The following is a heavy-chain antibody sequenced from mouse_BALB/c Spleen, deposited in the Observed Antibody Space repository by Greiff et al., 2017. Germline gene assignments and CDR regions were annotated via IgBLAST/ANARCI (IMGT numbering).Heavy chain of an antibody. V-gene: IGHV1-80*01. CDR3: ARTHYYGSSSLDY. CDR2: IYPGDGDT. Sequence: QVQLQQSGAELVRPGSSVKISCKASGYAFSSYWMNWVMQRPGQGLEWIGQIYPGDGDTNYNGKFKGKATLTADKSSSTAYMDLRSLTSEDSAVYYCARTHYYGSSSLDYWGQGTTLTVSS. J-gene: IGHJ2*01. D-gene: IGHD1-1*01. CDR1: GYAFSSYW.